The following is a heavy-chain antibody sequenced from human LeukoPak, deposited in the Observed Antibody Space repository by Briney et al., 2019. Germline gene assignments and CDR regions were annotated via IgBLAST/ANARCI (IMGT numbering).Heavy chain of an antibody. J-gene: IGHJ4*02. CDR3: TRGDY. Sequence: ASVKVSCKASGYTFISHDINWVRQATGQGLEWMAWMTPHSGNTGYAQKFQGRVTVTRSTSISTAYMELSSLRPEDTAVYYCTRGDYWGQGTLVTVSS. CDR2: MTPHSGNT. V-gene: IGHV1-8*01. CDR1: GYTFISHD.